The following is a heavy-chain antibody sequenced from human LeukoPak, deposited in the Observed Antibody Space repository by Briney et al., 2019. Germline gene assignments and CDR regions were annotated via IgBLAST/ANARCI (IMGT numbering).Heavy chain of an antibody. J-gene: IGHJ4*02. D-gene: IGHD6-13*01. CDR1: GFTFSSYA. CDR3: AIRRNSSSPGD. V-gene: IGHV3-23*01. CDR2: ISGSGGST. Sequence: GGSLRLSCTVSGFTFSSYAMSWVRQAPGKGLEWVSAISGSGGSTYYADSVKGRFTISRDNSKNTLYLQMNSLRAEDTAVYYCAIRRNSSSPGDWGQGTLVTVSS.